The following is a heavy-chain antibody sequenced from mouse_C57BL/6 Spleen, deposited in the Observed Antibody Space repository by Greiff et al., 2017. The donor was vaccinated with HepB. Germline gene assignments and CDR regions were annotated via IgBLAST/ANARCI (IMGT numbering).Heavy chain of an antibody. Sequence: EVQLQQSGPELVKPGASVKIPCKASGYTFTDYNMDWVKQSHGKSLEWIGDINPNNGGTIYNQKFKGKATLTVDKSSSTAYMELRSLTSEDTAVYYCARSKVDYYGSSYFDYWGQGTTLTVAS. CDR2: INPNNGGT. V-gene: IGHV1-18*01. CDR3: ARSKVDYYGSSYFDY. CDR1: GYTFTDYN. J-gene: IGHJ2*01. D-gene: IGHD1-1*01.